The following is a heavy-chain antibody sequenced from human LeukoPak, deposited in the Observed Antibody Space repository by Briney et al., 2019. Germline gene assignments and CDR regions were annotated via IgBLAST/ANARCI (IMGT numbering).Heavy chain of an antibody. CDR3: AKGGDGSFDY. V-gene: IGHV3-43*01. CDR2: ITSDGRGT. Sequence: GGSLRLSCAASGFTFADYEMHWVRQTPERGLEWVSLITSDGRGTSSADLVKGRFTISRDNSKNSLFLQMNSLRTDDTALYYCAKGGDGSFDYWGQGTLVTVSS. J-gene: IGHJ4*02. CDR1: GFTFADYE. D-gene: IGHD5-24*01.